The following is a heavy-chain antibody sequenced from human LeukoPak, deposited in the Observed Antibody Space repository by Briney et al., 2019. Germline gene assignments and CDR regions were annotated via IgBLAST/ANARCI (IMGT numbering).Heavy chain of an antibody. V-gene: IGHV3-23*01. CDR3: AKAYIAARSLDY. Sequence: GGSLRLSCAASGFALSGYTMNWVRQAPGKGLEWVSAISGSGGSTYYADSVKGRFTISRDNSKNTLYLQMNSLRAEDTAVYYCAKAYIAARSLDYWGQGTLVTVSS. CDR2: ISGSGGST. D-gene: IGHD6-6*01. J-gene: IGHJ4*02. CDR1: GFALSGYT.